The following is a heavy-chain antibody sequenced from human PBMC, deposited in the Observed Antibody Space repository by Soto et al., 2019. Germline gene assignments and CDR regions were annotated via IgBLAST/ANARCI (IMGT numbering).Heavy chain of an antibody. D-gene: IGHD2-2*02. CDR1: SGSFSGYY. CDR2: INDSGST. V-gene: IGHV4-34*01. Sequence: QVQLQRWGAGLLKPSETLSLTCTVDSGSFSGYYWSWIRQPPGKGLEWVGEINDSGSTNYNPSLKRRVTISVDTSKKQFSLKLSSVTAADTAVYYCARARYTSSLDFDDWDQGTLVTVSS. CDR3: ARARYTSSLDFDD. J-gene: IGHJ4*02.